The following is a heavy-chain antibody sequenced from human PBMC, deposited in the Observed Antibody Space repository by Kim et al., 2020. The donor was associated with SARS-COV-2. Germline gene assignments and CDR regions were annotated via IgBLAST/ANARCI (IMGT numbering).Heavy chain of an antibody. V-gene: IGHV3-30*03. CDR2: ISYDGSNK. CDR3: ARDSSSRD. J-gene: IGHJ4*02. CDR1: GFTFSSYG. D-gene: IGHD6-13*01. Sequence: GGSLRLSCAASGFTFSSYGMHWVRQAPGKGLEWVAVISYDGSNKYYADSVKGRFTISRDNSKNTLYLQMNSLRAEDTAVYYCARDSSSRDWGQGTLVTVS.